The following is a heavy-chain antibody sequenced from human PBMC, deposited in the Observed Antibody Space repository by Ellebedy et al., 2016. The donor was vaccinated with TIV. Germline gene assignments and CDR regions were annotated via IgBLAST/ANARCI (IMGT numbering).Heavy chain of an antibody. CDR3: ARVFATGVCHLPW. CDR1: GYTFTSYD. CDR2: MNPNSGNT. V-gene: IGHV1-8*01. Sequence: ASVKVSXXASGYTFTSYDINWVRQATGQGPEWMGWMNPNSGNTGYAQKFQGRISMTRNTSISTAYMELSSLRSEDTAVYYCARVFATGVCHLPWWGQGTLVTVSS. D-gene: IGHD4-23*01. J-gene: IGHJ4*02.